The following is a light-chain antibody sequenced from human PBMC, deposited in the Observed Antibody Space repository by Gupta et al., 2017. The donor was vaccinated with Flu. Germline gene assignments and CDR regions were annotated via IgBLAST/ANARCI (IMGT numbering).Light chain of an antibody. CDR2: EDT. CDR1: ALPKKH. V-gene: IGLV3-10*01. Sequence: SYALPQPPSVSVSPGQTARITCSGDALPKKHAYWYQQKSGQAPVLVIYEDTKRPSEIPERFSGSSSGTMASLTISGAQVEDEADYYCYSADSTGNHRVFGGGTKLTVL. CDR3: YSADSTGNHRV. J-gene: IGLJ2*01.